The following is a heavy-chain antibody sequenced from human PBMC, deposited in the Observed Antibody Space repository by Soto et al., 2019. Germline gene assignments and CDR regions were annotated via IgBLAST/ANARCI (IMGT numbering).Heavy chain of an antibody. CDR1: GGTFSSYA. CDR2: IIPIFGTA. D-gene: IGHD1-26*01. J-gene: IGHJ5*02. V-gene: IGHV1-69*13. Sequence: SVKVSCKASGGTFSSYAISWVRQAPGQGLEWMGGIIPIFGTANYAQKFQGRVTITADESTSTAYMELSSLRSEDTAVYYCARSIVGASSRSRFDPWGQGXLVTVSS. CDR3: ARSIVGASSRSRFDP.